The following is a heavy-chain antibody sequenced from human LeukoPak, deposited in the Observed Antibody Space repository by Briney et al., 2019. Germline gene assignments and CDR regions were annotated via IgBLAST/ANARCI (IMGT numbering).Heavy chain of an antibody. CDR1: GGTFSSYA. CDR3: ARGLDCSSTSCYIGYYYYYMDV. D-gene: IGHD2-2*02. CDR2: IIPIFGTA. V-gene: IGHV1-69*05. Sequence: SVKVSCEASGGTFSSYAISWVRQAPGQGLEWMGGIIPIFGTANYAQKFQGRVTITTDESTSTAYMELSSLRSEDTAVYYCARGLDCSSTSCYIGYYYYYMDVWGKGTTVTVSS. J-gene: IGHJ6*03.